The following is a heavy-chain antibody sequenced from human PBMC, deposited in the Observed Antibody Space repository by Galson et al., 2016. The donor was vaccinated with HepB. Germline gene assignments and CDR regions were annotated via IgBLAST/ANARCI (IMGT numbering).Heavy chain of an antibody. J-gene: IGHJ4*02. V-gene: IGHV3-9*01. CDR3: VKDIPVWFVPPAMDY. Sequence: SLRLSCAASGFKFDDYAMHWVRQAPGKGLEWVSSVNWNACSIAYADSVQGRFTISRDNAKRSLSLQMNSLRAEDTAFYYCVKDIPVWFVPPAMDYWGQGTLVTVSS. D-gene: IGHD2-2*01. CDR1: GFKFDDYA. CDR2: VNWNACSI.